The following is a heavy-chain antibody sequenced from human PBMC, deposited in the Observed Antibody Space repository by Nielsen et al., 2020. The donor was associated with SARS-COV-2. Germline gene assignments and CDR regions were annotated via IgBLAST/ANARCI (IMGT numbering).Heavy chain of an antibody. CDR3: AKGVRDTATSYYYYYGMDV. V-gene: IGHV3-23*01. J-gene: IGHJ6*02. CDR2: ISGSGGST. Sequence: GESLKISCAASGFTFSSYAMSLVRQAPGKGLELVSAISGSGGSTYYADSVKGRFTISRDNSKNTLYLQMNSLKAGDTAVYYCAKGVRDTATSYYYYYGMDVWGQGTTVTVSS. D-gene: IGHD5-18*01. CDR1: GFTFSSYA.